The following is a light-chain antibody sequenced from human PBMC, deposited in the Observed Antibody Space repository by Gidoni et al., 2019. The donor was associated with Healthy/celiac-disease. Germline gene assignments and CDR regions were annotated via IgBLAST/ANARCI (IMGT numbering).Light chain of an antibody. CDR2: AAS. V-gene: IGKV1-39*01. CDR1: QSISSY. Sequence: DIQMTQSPSSLSASVGDRVTITCRASQSISSYLNWYQQKPGKAPKLLIYAASSFQSGVPSRFSGSGSGTAFTLTISSLQPEDFATYYCQQSYSTPRPFGQGTKVEIK. CDR3: QQSYSTPRP. J-gene: IGKJ1*01.